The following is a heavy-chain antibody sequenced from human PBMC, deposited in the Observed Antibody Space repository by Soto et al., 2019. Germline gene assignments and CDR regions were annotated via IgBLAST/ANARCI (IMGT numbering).Heavy chain of an antibody. CDR1: GGSISSYY. Sequence: SETLSLTCTVSGGSISSYYWSWIRQPPGKGLEWIGYIYYSGSTNYNPSLKSRVTISVDTSKNQFSLKLSSVTAADTAVYYCARVVSAAAGPGTLTYYFDYWGQGTLATVSS. V-gene: IGHV4-59*01. J-gene: IGHJ4*02. CDR3: ARVVSAAAGPGTLTYYFDY. CDR2: IYYSGST. D-gene: IGHD6-13*01.